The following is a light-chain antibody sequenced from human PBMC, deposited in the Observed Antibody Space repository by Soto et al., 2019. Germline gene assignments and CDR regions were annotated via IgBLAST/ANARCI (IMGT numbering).Light chain of an antibody. CDR2: WAS. CDR1: QSVLFSSNNNTY. CDR3: QQYYATPFT. V-gene: IGKV4-1*01. J-gene: IGKJ3*01. Sequence: DIVMTQSPDSLAVSLGERTTINCKSSQSVLFSSNNNTYLAWYQQKPGQPPKLLLYWASTRESGVPDRFSGSGSGTDFSLTISSLQAEDVAVYYCQQYYATPFTFGPGTKVDI.